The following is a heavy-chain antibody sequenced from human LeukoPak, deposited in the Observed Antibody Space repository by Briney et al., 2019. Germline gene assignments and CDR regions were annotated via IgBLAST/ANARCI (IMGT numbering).Heavy chain of an antibody. V-gene: IGHV4-4*09. J-gene: IGHJ4*02. CDR2: IYTSGST. D-gene: IGHD1-26*01. CDR3: ARMGGSSGSYGYFDY. CDR1: GDSFSSYY. Sequence: SETLSLTCTVSGDSFSSYYWSRIRQPPGKGPEWIGYIYTSGSTNYNPSLKSRVTISVDTSKNQFSLKLSSVTAADTAVYYCARMGGSSGSYGYFDYWGQGTLVTVSS.